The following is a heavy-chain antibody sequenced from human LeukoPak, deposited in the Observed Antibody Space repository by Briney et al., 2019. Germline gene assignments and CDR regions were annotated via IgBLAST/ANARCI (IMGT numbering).Heavy chain of an antibody. D-gene: IGHD4-23*01. CDR1: GFTFSSYE. V-gene: IGHV3-48*03. CDR3: GRVSLYGGPGDY. J-gene: IGHJ4*02. Sequence: GGSLRLSCAASGFTFSSYEMNWVRQAPGKGLEWVSYISSSGSTVYYADSVKGRFTISRDNAKNSLYLPRKPLGPPDTAVYYCGRVSLYGGPGDYWGQGTLVTVSS. CDR2: ISSSGSTV.